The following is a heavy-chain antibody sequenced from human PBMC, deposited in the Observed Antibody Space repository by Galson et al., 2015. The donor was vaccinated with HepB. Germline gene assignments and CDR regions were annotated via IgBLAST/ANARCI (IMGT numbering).Heavy chain of an antibody. CDR3: ARGYYDFWSGYYTNYYYYMDV. V-gene: IGHV4-59*01. CDR2: IYYSGST. CDR1: GGSISSYY. J-gene: IGHJ6*03. Sequence: SETLSLTCTVSGGSISSYYWSWIRQPPGKGLEWIGYIYYSGSTNYNPSLKSRVTISVDTSKNQFSLKLSSVTAADTAVYYCARGYYDFWSGYYTNYYYYMDVWGKGTTVTVSS. D-gene: IGHD3-3*01.